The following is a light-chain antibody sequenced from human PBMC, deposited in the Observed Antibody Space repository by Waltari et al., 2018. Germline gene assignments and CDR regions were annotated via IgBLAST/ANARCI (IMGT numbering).Light chain of an antibody. CDR2: VNN. V-gene: IGLV1-40*01. CDR3: QSYDSSLTDLI. Sequence: QSVLTQPLSVSGAPGQKVTISCTGSSSNIGANYDVHWYQQLPGTAPKLLISVNNNRPPGVPDQFSGSKSGTSASLAITGLQAEDEADYYCQSYDSSLTDLIFAGGTKLTVL. J-gene: IGLJ2*01. CDR1: SSNIGANYD.